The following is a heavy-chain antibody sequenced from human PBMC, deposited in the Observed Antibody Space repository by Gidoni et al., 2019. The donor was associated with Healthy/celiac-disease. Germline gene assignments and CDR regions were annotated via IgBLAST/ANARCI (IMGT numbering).Heavy chain of an antibody. CDR1: GVTFSRYA. Sequence: QVQLVQSGAEVKMPGSSVTVSCKAAGVTFSRYATSWVRQAPCQGLEWMGRTIPILGIANSAQKIQCRVTITADKSTSTAYMELSSLRSEDTAVYYCARDGPNPVLIRHLSKMPFDYWGQGTLVTVSS. V-gene: IGHV1-69*09. CDR3: ARDGPNPVLIRHLSKMPFDY. D-gene: IGHD2-8*01. CDR2: TIPILGIA. J-gene: IGHJ4*02.